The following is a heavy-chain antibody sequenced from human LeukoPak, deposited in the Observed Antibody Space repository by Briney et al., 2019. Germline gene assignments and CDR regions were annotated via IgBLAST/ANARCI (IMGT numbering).Heavy chain of an antibody. CDR2: IKQDGSEK. V-gene: IGHV3-7*01. CDR1: GFTFSSYW. CDR3: ARDFQLLWFGEYYFDY. D-gene: IGHD3-10*01. Sequence: PGGSLRLSXAASGFTFSSYWMSWVRQAPGKGLEWVASIKQDGSEKYYVDSVKGRFTISRDNAKNSLYLQMNSLRAEDTAVYYCARDFQLLWFGEYYFDYWGQGTLVTVSS. J-gene: IGHJ4*02.